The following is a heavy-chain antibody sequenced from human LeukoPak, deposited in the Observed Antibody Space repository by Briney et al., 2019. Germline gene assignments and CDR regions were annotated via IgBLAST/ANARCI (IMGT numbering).Heavy chain of an antibody. D-gene: IGHD6-13*01. CDR1: GGSISSYY. J-gene: IGHJ5*02. CDR2: IYYSGST. V-gene: IGHV4-59*01. CDR3: ARVYSSSRYWFDP. Sequence: SETLSLTCTVSGGSISSYYWSWIRQPPGKGLEWIGYIYYSGSTNYNPSLKSRVTISVDTSKNQFSLKLSSVTAADTAVYYCARVYSSSRYWFDPWGQGTLVTVSS.